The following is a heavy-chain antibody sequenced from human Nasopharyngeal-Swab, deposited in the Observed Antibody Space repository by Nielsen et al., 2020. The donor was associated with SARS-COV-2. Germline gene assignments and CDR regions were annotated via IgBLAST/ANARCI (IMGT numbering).Heavy chain of an antibody. Sequence: GESLKIPCAASGFTFSSYAMSWVRQAPGKGLEWVSAISGSGGSTYYADSVKGRFTISRDNSKNTLYLQMNSLRAEDTAVYYCAKQVIVVVNHPYNDYWGQGTLVTVSS. CDR1: GFTFSSYA. J-gene: IGHJ4*02. D-gene: IGHD3-22*01. CDR2: ISGSGGST. CDR3: AKQVIVVVNHPYNDY. V-gene: IGHV3-23*01.